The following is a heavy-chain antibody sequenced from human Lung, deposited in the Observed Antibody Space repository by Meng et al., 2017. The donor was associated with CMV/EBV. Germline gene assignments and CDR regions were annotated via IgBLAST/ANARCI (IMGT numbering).Heavy chain of an antibody. V-gene: IGHV1-46*01. CDR2: INPTSGDA. J-gene: IGHJ5*01. CDR1: GYTFTNFY. D-gene: IGHD2-2*03. Sequence: QVQLVQSGSEVKKPXXSVKVXCKTSGYTFTNFYIHWVRQAPGQGLEWMGIINPTSGDANYAQKFQGSVIMTRDTSTSTVYMELSTLRSGDTAVYYCARGGYCSNTNCYNWFDTWGHGTLVTVSS. CDR3: ARGGYCSNTNCYNWFDT.